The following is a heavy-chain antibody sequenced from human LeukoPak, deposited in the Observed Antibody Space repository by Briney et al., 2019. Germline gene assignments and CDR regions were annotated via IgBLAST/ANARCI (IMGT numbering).Heavy chain of an antibody. Sequence: GGSLRLSCAASGFTFSSYAMSWVRQTPGKGLVWVSRMNTDGSTTTYADSVKGRFTTSRDNAKNTLYLQMNSLRAEDTAVYYCAKQLGYCSDGSCYFPYWGRGTLVTVSS. V-gene: IGHV3-74*01. D-gene: IGHD2-15*01. CDR3: AKQLGYCSDGSCYFPY. CDR2: MNTDGSTT. J-gene: IGHJ4*02. CDR1: GFTFSSYA.